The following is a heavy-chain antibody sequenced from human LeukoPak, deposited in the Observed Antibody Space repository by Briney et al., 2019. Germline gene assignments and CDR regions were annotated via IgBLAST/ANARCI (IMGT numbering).Heavy chain of an antibody. CDR3: APISVLVP. CDR1: GYTFTGYY. Sequence: GASVKVSCKASGYTFTGYYMHWVRQAPGQGLEWMGRINPNSGGTNYAQKFRGRVTMTRDTSISTAYMELSSLRSEDTAVYYCAPISVLVPWGQGTLVTVSS. CDR2: INPNSGGT. V-gene: IGHV1-2*06. D-gene: IGHD2-8*02. J-gene: IGHJ5*02.